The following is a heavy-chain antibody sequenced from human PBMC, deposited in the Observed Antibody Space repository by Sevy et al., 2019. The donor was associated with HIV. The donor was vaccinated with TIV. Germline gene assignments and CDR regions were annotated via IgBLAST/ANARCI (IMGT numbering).Heavy chain of an antibody. CDR1: GFTFSDYA. Sequence: SLRLSCTASGFTFSDYAMSWVRQAPGKGLERVGFIKTKTYGGTTEYAASVKGRFIISRDDSKNIAYLQMNSLKTENTAVYYCTRDLYGSGWFYFDYWGQGTLVTVSS. J-gene: IGHJ4*02. V-gene: IGHV3-49*04. CDR2: IKTKTYGGTT. CDR3: TRDLYGSGWFYFDY. D-gene: IGHD6-19*01.